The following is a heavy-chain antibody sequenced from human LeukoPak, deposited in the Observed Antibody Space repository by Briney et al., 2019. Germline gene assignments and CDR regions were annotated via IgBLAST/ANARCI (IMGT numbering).Heavy chain of an antibody. CDR1: GYSFTNYL. D-gene: IGHD3-3*01. Sequence: GESLKISCKGSGYSFTNYLIAWVRQMPGKGLEWMGIIYPGDSDTRYSPSFQGQVTISADKSISTAYLQWSSLKASDTAMYYCARLAYDFWSGSPDYYYYMDVWGKGTTVTVSS. CDR2: IYPGDSDT. J-gene: IGHJ6*03. CDR3: ARLAYDFWSGSPDYYYYMDV. V-gene: IGHV5-51*01.